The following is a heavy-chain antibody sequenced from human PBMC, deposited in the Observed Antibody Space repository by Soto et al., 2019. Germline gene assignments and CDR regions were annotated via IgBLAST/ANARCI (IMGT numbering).Heavy chain of an antibody. V-gene: IGHV3-33*01. J-gene: IGHJ6*02. CDR1: GFTFSSYV. D-gene: IGHD5-12*01. Sequence: PGGSLRLSCAASGFTFSSYVMHWVRQAPGKGLEWVAVIWYDGSNKYYADSVKGRFTISRDNSKNTLYLQMNSLRAEDTAVYYCARDERAKWLRSYYYYYGMDVWGQGTTVTVSS. CDR3: ARDERAKWLRSYYYYYGMDV. CDR2: IWYDGSNK.